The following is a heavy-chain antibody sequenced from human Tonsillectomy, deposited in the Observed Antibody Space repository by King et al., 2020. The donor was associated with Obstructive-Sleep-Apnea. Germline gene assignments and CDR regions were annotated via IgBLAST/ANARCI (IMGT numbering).Heavy chain of an antibody. D-gene: IGHD3-10*01. CDR1: GYNFKTYC. CDR3: ARDLFYYNSGTSYEDTFDI. CDR2: ISGHNGDP. Sequence: QLVQSGGEVKKPGASVRVSCKASGYNFKTYCLSGGRQAPGQGLEWMGWISGHNGDPNYAQRLRGRVVMTADTTTSTAYMELSSLTPDDTAVYYCARDLFYYNSGTSYEDTFDIWGQGTMVTVSS. J-gene: IGHJ3*02. V-gene: IGHV1-18*01.